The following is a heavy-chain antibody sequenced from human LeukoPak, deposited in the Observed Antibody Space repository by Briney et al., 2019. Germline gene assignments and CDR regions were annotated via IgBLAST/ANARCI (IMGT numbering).Heavy chain of an antibody. V-gene: IGHV3-23*01. CDR1: GFTFSSYA. CDR2: ISGSGGST. CDR3: AKWRRGYSYGPDYYYYGMDV. D-gene: IGHD5-18*01. J-gene: IGHJ6*02. Sequence: GGSLRLSCAASGFTFSSYAMSWVRQAPGKGLEWISAISGSGGSTYYADSVKGRFTISRDNSKNTLYLQMNSLRAEDTAVYYCAKWRRGYSYGPDYYYYGMDVWGQGTTVTVSS.